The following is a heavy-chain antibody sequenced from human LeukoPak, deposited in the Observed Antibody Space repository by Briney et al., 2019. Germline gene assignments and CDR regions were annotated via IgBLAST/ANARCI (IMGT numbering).Heavy chain of an antibody. CDR3: ASNVAVAGAFDI. CDR2: MNPNSGST. Sequence: ASVKVSCKASGYTFTSYDINWVRQATGQGLEWMGWMNPNSGSTGYAQKFQGRVTMTRNTSISTAYMELSSLRSEDTAVYYCASNVAVAGAFDIWGQGTMVTVSS. J-gene: IGHJ3*02. CDR1: GYTFTSYD. D-gene: IGHD6-19*01. V-gene: IGHV1-8*01.